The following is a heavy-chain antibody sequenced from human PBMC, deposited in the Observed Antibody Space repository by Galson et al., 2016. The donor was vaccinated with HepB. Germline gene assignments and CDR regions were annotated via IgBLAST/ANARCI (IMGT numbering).Heavy chain of an antibody. CDR3: ARVPGFDY. CDR1: GYTFTTDG. CDR2: ISPNSGNT. D-gene: IGHD1-14*01. V-gene: IGHV1-18*04. Sequence: SVKVSCKAYGYTFTTDGISWVRQAPGQGLEWMGWISPNSGNTNYAPKLQGRVTMTTDTSTNTAYMELRSLRSDDAAVYYCARVPGFDYWGQGTLLTVSS. J-gene: IGHJ4*02.